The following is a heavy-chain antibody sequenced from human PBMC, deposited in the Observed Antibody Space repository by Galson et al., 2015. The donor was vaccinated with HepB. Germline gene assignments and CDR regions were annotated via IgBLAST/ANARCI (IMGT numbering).Heavy chain of an antibody. CDR2: IDPSESYT. CDR3: TRWPKYCTNAVCDSFDY. J-gene: IGHJ4*02. CDR1: GYKFTTYW. V-gene: IGHV5-10-1*01. D-gene: IGHD2-8*01. Sequence: QSGAEVKKPGESLRLSCKGPGYKFTTYWINWVRQMPGKGLEWMGRIDPSESYTNYSPSFQGHVTISADKSISTAYLQWSSLKASDTAMYYCTRWPKYCTNAVCDSFDYWCQGTLVTVSS.